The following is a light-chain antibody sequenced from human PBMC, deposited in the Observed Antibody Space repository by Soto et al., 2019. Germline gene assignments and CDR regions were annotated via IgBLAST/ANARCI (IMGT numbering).Light chain of an antibody. CDR1: SSDVGGYNF. Sequence: ALTPPPSASGSPGQSVTISCTGASSDVGGYNFVSWYQQHPGKAPKLMIYEVTKRPSGVPDRFSGSKSGNTASLTVSGLQAEDEADYYCTSYAGSSIPVVFGGGTQLTVL. V-gene: IGLV2-8*01. CDR2: EVT. J-gene: IGLJ2*01. CDR3: TSYAGSSIPVV.